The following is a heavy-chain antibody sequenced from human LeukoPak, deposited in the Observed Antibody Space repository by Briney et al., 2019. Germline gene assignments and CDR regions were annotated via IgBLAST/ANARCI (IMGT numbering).Heavy chain of an antibody. CDR3: ARESSPNSSGYYDFDY. Sequence: SETLSLTCAVSGGSISSSNWWSWVRQPPGKGLEWIGEIYHSGSTNYNPSLKSRVTISVDKAKNQFSLKLSSVTAADTAVYYCARESSPNSSGYYDFDYWGQGTLVTVSS. V-gene: IGHV4-4*02. CDR1: GGSISSSNW. D-gene: IGHD3-22*01. CDR2: IYHSGST. J-gene: IGHJ4*02.